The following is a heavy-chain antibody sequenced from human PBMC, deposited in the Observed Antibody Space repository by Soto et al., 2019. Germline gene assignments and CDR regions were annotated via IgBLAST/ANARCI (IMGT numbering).Heavy chain of an antibody. CDR3: ARLVVVSPVANV. CDR1: GGSINYNSYY. J-gene: IGHJ4*02. CDR2: VFYTGTT. Sequence: SETLSLTCSVSGGSINYNSYYWGWIRQPPGQGLEWIGSVFYTGTTYYSPSLESRVTISVDTSKNSFSLNLTSVTAADTAVYFCARLVVVSPVANVWGQGTLVTAPQ. D-gene: IGHD2-2*01. V-gene: IGHV4-39*02.